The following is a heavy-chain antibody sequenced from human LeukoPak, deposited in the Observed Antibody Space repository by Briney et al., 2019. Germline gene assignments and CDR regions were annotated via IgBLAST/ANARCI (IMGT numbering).Heavy chain of an antibody. Sequence: SQTLSLTCTVSGGSISSGSYYWSWIRQPAGKGLEWIGRIYTTGSTNYNPSLKSRVTISVDTSKNQFSLKLSSVTAADTAVYYCARGTYYYDTDPPNYFDYWGQGTLVTVSS. D-gene: IGHD3-22*01. CDR2: IYTTGST. CDR1: GGSISSGSYY. CDR3: ARGTYYYDTDPPNYFDY. J-gene: IGHJ4*02. V-gene: IGHV4-61*02.